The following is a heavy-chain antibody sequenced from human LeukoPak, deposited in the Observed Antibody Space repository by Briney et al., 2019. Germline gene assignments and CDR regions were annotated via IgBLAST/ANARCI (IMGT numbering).Heavy chain of an antibody. CDR3: AKGGELTGYYFDY. CDR2: ISWNSGSI. D-gene: IGHD1-26*01. V-gene: IGHV3-9*03. CDR1: GFTFSSYG. Sequence: PGGSLRLSCAASGFTFSSYGMHWVRQAPGKGLEGGSGISWNSGSIGYADSVKGRFTISRDNAKNSLYLQMNSLRAEDMALYYCAKGGELTGYYFDYWGQGTLVTVSS. J-gene: IGHJ4*02.